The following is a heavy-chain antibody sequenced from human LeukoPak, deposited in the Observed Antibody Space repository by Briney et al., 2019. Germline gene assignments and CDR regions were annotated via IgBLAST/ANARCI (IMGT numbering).Heavy chain of an antibody. CDR1: GFIFSNYA. CDR2: ISGRSDNT. CDR3: AKWGDYDVLTGYYVSDF. V-gene: IGHV3-23*01. J-gene: IGHJ4*02. D-gene: IGHD3-9*01. Sequence: GASLRLSCAASGFIFSNYALYWVRQAPGKGLEWVSAISGRSDNTYYADSVKGRFTLSRDSSKNTLYLQMNSLRADDTAVYYCAKWGDYDVLTGYYVSDFWGQGTLVTVSS.